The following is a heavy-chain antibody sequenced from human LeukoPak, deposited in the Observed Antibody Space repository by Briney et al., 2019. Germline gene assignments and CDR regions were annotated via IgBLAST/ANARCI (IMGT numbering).Heavy chain of an antibody. CDR2: IIPLLGIA. D-gene: IGHD6-13*01. CDR3: ARDTAAGTLGGYDY. J-gene: IGHJ4*02. V-gene: IGHV1-69*04. CDR1: GYTFTSYA. Sequence: SVKVSCKASGYTFTSYAITWVRQAPGRGLEWMGRIIPLLGIAHEAQKFQGRVTITADKSTSTAYLELSSLISEDTAVYYCARDTAAGTLGGYDYWGQGSQVTVSS.